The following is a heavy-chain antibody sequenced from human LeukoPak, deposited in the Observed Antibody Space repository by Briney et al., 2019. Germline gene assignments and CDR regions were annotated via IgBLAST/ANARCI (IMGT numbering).Heavy chain of an antibody. V-gene: IGHV4-34*01. CDR2: INHSGST. CDR3: ASRLTIFGVVHLGALDI. CDR1: GGSFSGYY. J-gene: IGHJ3*02. D-gene: IGHD3-3*01. Sequence: SETLSLTCAVYGGSFSGYYWSWIRQPPGKGLEWIGEINHSGSTNYDPSLKSRVTISVDTSKNQFSLKLSSVTAADTAVYYCASRLTIFGVVHLGALDIWGQGTMVTVSS.